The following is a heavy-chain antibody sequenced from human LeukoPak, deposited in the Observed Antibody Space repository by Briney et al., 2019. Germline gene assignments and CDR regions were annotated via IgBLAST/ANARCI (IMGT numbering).Heavy chain of an antibody. J-gene: IGHJ4*02. D-gene: IGHD2-2*01. V-gene: IGHV4-59*01. CDR2: IYYSGST. Sequence: SETLSLTCTVSGGSISSYYWSWIRQPPGKGLEWTGNIYYSGSTNYNPSLKSRVTILLDTSKNQFSLKLSSMTAADTAVYYCARVRCSSTNCYPDYWGQGTLVTVSS. CDR1: GGSISSYY. CDR3: ARVRCSSTNCYPDY.